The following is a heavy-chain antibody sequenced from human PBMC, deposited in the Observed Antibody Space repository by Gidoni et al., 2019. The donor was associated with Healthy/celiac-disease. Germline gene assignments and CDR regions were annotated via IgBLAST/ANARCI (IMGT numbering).Heavy chain of an antibody. CDR1: GYTFTSYG. Sequence: QVQLVQSGAEVKKPGASVKVSCKASGYTFTSYGISGVRRAPGQGLEWMGWISAYNGNTNYAQKLQGRVTMTEDTSTSTAYMELRSLRSDDTAVYYCARRGGRYCSGGSCYPPTDYYGMDVWGQGTTVTVSS. J-gene: IGHJ6*02. D-gene: IGHD2-15*01. CDR2: ISAYNGNT. CDR3: ARRGGRYCSGGSCYPPTDYYGMDV. V-gene: IGHV1-18*01.